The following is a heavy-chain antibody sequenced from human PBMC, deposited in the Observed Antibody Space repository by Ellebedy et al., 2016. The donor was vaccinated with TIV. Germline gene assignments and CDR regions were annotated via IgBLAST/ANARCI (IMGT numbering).Heavy chain of an antibody. J-gene: IGHJ5*01. D-gene: IGHD5-12*01. CDR2: FYSGGSA. CDR1: GDSIDTSTYY. V-gene: IGHV4-39*07. Sequence: MPSETLSLTCTVSGDSIDTSTYYWGWIRQPPWKGLEWIGSFYSGGSAYYNPSLKSRVTMSLDTSKSQVSLKLSSVTAADTAVYYCGRLVASSHADSWGQGTLVTVSS. CDR3: GRLVASSHADS.